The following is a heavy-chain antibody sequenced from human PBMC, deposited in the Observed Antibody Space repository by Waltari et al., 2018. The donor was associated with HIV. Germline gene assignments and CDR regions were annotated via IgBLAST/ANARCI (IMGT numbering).Heavy chain of an antibody. V-gene: IGHV3-30*18. J-gene: IGHJ4*02. CDR2: IWHDETNK. CDR1: GFTFSRSG. Sequence: QVQLVESGGGVVQPGRSLRLSCAASGFTFSRSGLRWVRQGPGRVLEVLAVIWHDETNKYYADSVTGRFTISRDNSMNALYLQMNSLRAEDTAMYYCAKEDSSSSDPHYFDYWGQGTLVTVSS. D-gene: IGHD6-6*01. CDR3: AKEDSSSSDPHYFDY.